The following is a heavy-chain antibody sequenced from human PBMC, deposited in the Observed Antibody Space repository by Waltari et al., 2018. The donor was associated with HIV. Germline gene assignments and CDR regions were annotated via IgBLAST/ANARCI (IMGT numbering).Heavy chain of an antibody. CDR1: GFTFVDYA. V-gene: IGHV3-49*04. CDR3: VRDLAWRAFDV. J-gene: IGHJ3*01. Sequence: QLVESGGALIQPGRSLRLSCTASGFTFVDYAMNWVRQAPGKGLEWVGFIRSKTSGETREYAASVKGRFSISRDDSKGMVYLQMNSLRADDTALYYCVRDLAWRAFDVWGQGTMVTVSS. D-gene: IGHD3-3*01. CDR2: IRSKTSGETR.